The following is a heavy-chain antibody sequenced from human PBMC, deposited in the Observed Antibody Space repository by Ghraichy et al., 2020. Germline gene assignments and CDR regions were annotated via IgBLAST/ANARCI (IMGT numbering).Heavy chain of an antibody. CDR2: ISQSGST. J-gene: IGHJ4*02. Sequence: GSLRLSCSVSGGTISSSRHYWAWVRQPPGKGLEWIGRISQSGSTDYNSSLTSRVSISVDTSKNQFSLTVTSLTAADTAVYFCARFIIGWYYFDFWGPGTLVIVSS. CDR1: GGTISSSRHY. D-gene: IGHD6-19*01. CDR3: ARFIIGWYYFDF. V-gene: IGHV4-39*01.